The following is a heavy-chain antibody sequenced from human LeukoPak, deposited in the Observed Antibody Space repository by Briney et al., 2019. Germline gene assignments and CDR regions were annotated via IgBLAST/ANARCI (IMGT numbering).Heavy chain of an antibody. CDR2: INPNSGGT. V-gene: IGHV1-2*02. Sequence: ASVKVSCKASGYTFTGYYMHWVRQAPGQGLEWMGWINPNSGGTNYAQKFQGRVTMTRDTSISTAYMELSSLRSEDTAVYYCAVGSGSYYLFDYWGQGTLVTVSS. CDR1: GYTFTGYY. J-gene: IGHJ4*02. CDR3: AVGSGSYYLFDY. D-gene: IGHD3-10*01.